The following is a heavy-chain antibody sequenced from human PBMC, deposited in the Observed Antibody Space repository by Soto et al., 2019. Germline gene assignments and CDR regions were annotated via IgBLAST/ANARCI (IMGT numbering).Heavy chain of an antibody. Sequence: ASVKVSCKASGYTFTSYYMHCVRQAPGQGLEWMGIINPSGGSTSYAQKFQGRVTMTRDTSTSTVYMELSSLRSEDTAVYYCAIIAAAGPYYYYGMDVWGQGTTVTVSS. CDR1: GYTFTSYY. CDR2: INPSGGST. V-gene: IGHV1-46*01. CDR3: AIIAAAGPYYYYGMDV. D-gene: IGHD6-13*01. J-gene: IGHJ6*02.